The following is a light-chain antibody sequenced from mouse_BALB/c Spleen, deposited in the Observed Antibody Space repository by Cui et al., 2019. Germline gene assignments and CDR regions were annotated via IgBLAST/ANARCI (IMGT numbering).Light chain of an antibody. CDR1: TDFDDD. V-gene: IGKV17-121*01. Sequence: ETIVTQSPASLSMAIVEKVTIRCITSTDFDDDMNWYQQKPGEPHKLLIAEGNTLRPGVRSRCSSSSYGTDFVCTIENMLSEDVADYYCVQSDNLLTFSAGTKLELK. CDR3: VQSDNLLT. CDR2: EGN. J-gene: IGKJ5*01.